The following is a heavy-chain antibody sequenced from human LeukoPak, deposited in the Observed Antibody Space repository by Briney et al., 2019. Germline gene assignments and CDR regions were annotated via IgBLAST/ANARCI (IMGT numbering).Heavy chain of an antibody. CDR3: ARDVSFFRGRTGVYYLFDL. CDR1: GYTLTDYY. CDR2: INPNSGDT. J-gene: IGHJ4*02. V-gene: IGHV1-2*02. Sequence: ASVKVSCKASGYTLTDYYIRWLRQAPGQGLEWVGWINPNSGDTKYTQIFEGRVDMTRDMSANTAYMEMSRLTSDDTAVYYCARDVSFFRGRTGVYYLFDLWGQGTLVTVSS. D-gene: IGHD3-10*01.